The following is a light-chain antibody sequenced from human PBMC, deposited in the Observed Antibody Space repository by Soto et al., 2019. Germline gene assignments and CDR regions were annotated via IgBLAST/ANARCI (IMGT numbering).Light chain of an antibody. J-gene: IGLJ2*01. Sequence: QSALTQPASVSGAPGQSITISCSGTSSDVGNYNYVSWYQQYPGKAPKLMIYDVTNRPSGVSNRFSGSKSDNTASLTISGLQAEDEADYYCSSYTGSSTLVIFGGGTKLTVL. CDR1: SSDVGNYNY. V-gene: IGLV2-14*01. CDR3: SSYTGSSTLVI. CDR2: DVT.